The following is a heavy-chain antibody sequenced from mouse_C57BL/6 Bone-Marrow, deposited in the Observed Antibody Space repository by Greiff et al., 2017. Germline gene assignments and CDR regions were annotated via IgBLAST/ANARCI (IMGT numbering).Heavy chain of an antibody. CDR3: ARWDGSSYAWFAY. CDR1: GYTYTDYY. D-gene: IGHD1-1*01. J-gene: IGHJ3*01. V-gene: IGHV1-75*01. Sequence: QVQLQQSGPELVKPGASVKISCKASGYTYTDYYINWVKQRPGQGLEWIGWIFPGSGSTYYNEKFKGKATLTVDKSSSTAYMLLSSLTSEDSAVYFCARWDGSSYAWFAYWGQGTLVTVSA. CDR2: IFPGSGST.